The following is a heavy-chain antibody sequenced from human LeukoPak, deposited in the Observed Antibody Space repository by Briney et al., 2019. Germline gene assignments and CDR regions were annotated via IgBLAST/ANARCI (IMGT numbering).Heavy chain of an antibody. CDR1: GFTFSSYG. CDR3: ARDGGLYSSGWYGVDY. D-gene: IGHD6-19*01. Sequence: GRSLRLSCAASGFTFSSYGMHWVRQAPGKGLEWVAVIWYDGSNKYYADSVKGRFTVSRDNSKNTLYLQMNSLRAEDTAVYYCARDGGLYSSGWYGVDYWGQGTLVTVSS. J-gene: IGHJ4*02. CDR2: IWYDGSNK. V-gene: IGHV3-33*01.